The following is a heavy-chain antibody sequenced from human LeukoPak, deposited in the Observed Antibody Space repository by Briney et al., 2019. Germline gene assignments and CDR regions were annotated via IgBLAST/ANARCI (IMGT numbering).Heavy chain of an antibody. CDR1: GGTFSSYA. D-gene: IGHD3-3*01. V-gene: IGHV1-69*05. CDR3: ARDPTQGYYDFWSGYYKGWFDP. Sequence: SVKVPCKASGGTFSSYAISWVRQAPGQGLEWMGGIIPIFGTANYAQKFQGRVTITTDESTSTAYMELSSLRSEDTAVYYCARDPTQGYYDFWSGYYKGWFDPWGQGTLVTVSS. CDR2: IIPIFGTA. J-gene: IGHJ5*02.